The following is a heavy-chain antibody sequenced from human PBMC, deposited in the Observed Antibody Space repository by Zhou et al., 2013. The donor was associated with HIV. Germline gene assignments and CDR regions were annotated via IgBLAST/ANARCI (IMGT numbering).Heavy chain of an antibody. V-gene: IGHV1-46*01. CDR2: INPLGGST. D-gene: IGHD3-3*01. J-gene: IGHJ4*02. CDR3: ARDRRYDFRSGDIKVEY. Sequence: QVQLVQSGAEVKKPGASVKVSCKASGYTFTSYHVYWVRQAPGQGLEWMGIINPLGGSTRYAQKFQGRVTMTSDTSTSTVFMELSSLRSEDTAVYYCARDRRYDFRSGDIKVEYWGQGTLVTVSS. CDR1: GYTFTSYH.